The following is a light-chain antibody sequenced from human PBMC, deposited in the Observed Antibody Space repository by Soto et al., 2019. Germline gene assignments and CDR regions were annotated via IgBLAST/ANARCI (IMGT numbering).Light chain of an antibody. CDR2: DTN. V-gene: IGLV1-51*01. Sequence: QAVVTQPPSVSAAPGQKVTISCSGSGSNIGKNDVSWYLQLPGAAPKLLMYDTNKRPSGIPDRFSGSKSGTSATLGITGLQTGDEADYLCGTWDTRLSVVVFSGGTKLTV. J-gene: IGLJ2*01. CDR3: GTWDTRLSVVV. CDR1: GSNIGKND.